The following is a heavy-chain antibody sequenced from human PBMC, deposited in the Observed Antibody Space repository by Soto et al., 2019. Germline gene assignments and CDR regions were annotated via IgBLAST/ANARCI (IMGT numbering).Heavy chain of an antibody. CDR2: ISFNNNTI. J-gene: IGHJ4*02. CDR3: ARHLGRIEAARFGY. D-gene: IGHD2-15*01. CDR1: GFTFSDYY. V-gene: IGHV3-11*01. Sequence: GGSLRLSCVTSGFTFSDYYISWLRQAPGKGPECLSYISFNNNTIYYDDSVRGRFTISRDNAKNSVFLQMNRLRVEDTAVYYCARHLGRIEAARFGYWGQGTLVTVSS.